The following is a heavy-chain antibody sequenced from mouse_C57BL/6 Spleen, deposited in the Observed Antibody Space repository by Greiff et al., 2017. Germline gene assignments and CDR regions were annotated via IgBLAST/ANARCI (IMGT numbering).Heavy chain of an antibody. Sequence: EVKVVESGGGLVKPGGSLKLSCAASGFTFSDYGMHWVRQAPEKGLEWVAYISRGSGTIYYADTVKGRFTMSRDNAKNTLCLQLTSLRSEDTAMYYGARRRVIYYGGRDDWGKGTSVTVSS. CDR3: ARRRVIYYGGRDD. CDR2: ISRGSGTI. D-gene: IGHD1-1*02. J-gene: IGHJ1*03. CDR1: GFTFSDYG. V-gene: IGHV5-17*01.